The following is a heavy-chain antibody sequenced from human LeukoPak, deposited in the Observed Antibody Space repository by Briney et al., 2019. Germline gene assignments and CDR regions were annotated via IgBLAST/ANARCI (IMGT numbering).Heavy chain of an antibody. V-gene: IGHV4-38-2*01. Sequence: SETLSLTCAVSGYSISSGYYWVWIRQPPGKGLEWIGIIYHSGSTYYNPSLKSRVTMSVYTSKNQFSLKLSSVTAADTAVYYCARQARYCAGTTCYILDYWGQGTLVTVSS. J-gene: IGHJ4*02. CDR1: GYSISSGYY. CDR2: IYHSGST. D-gene: IGHD2-2*01. CDR3: ARQARYCAGTTCYILDY.